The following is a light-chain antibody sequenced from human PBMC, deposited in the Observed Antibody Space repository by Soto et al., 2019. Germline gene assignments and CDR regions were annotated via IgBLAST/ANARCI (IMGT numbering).Light chain of an antibody. Sequence: QSALTQPASVSGSPGQSITISCTGTSSDIGNYNYVSWYQQYPGKAPKLMIYDVSHRPSGVSNRFSGSKSGNTASLTISGLQAEDEAEYYCSSYTTSSTLIFGTGTQLTVL. V-gene: IGLV2-14*01. CDR2: DVS. J-gene: IGLJ1*01. CDR3: SSYTTSSTLI. CDR1: SSDIGNYNY.